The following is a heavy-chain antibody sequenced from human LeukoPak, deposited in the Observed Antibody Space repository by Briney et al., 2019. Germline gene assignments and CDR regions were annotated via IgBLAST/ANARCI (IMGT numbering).Heavy chain of an antibody. V-gene: IGHV3-30-3*01. CDR2: RSSGGSSK. J-gene: IGHJ4*02. CDR1: GFSFSTFA. CDR3: ATDLRDYDFWSGYHPYYFDY. D-gene: IGHD3-3*01. Sequence: GGSLRLSCAASGFSFSTFAMHWDRQAPGKGLEWVAVRSSGGSSKYTADSVKGRFTISRDNSKNTVYLQMNSLRAEDTAVYYCATDLRDYDFWSGYHPYYFDYWGQGTLVTVSS.